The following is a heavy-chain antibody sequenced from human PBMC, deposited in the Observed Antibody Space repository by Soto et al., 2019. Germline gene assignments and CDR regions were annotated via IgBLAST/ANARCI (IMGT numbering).Heavy chain of an antibody. D-gene: IGHD6-13*01. Sequence: DVQLVESGGGLVQPGRSLRLSCAASGFTFDDYAMHWVRQAPGKGLEWVSGISWNSGSIGYADSVKGRFTISRDNAKNSLYLQMNSLRAEDTALYYCAKDLSSSSPYWGQGTLVTVSS. CDR2: ISWNSGSI. J-gene: IGHJ4*02. V-gene: IGHV3-9*01. CDR1: GFTFDDYA. CDR3: AKDLSSSSPY.